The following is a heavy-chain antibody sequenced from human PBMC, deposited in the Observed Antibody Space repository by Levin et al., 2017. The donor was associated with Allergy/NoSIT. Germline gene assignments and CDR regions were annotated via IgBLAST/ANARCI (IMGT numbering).Heavy chain of an antibody. CDR3: ARVPVRRYYYYYYMDV. D-gene: IGHD2-2*01. V-gene: IGHV3-48*01. Sequence: GESLKISCAASGFTFSSYSMNWVRQAPGKGLEWVSYISSSSSTIYYADSVKGRFTISRDNAKNSLYLQMNSLRAEDTAVYYCARVPVRRYYYYYYMDVWGKGTTVTVSS. J-gene: IGHJ6*03. CDR1: GFTFSSYS. CDR2: ISSSSSTI.